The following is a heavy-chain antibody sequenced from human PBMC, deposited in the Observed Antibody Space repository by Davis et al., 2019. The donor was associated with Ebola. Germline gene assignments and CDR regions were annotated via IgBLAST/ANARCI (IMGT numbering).Heavy chain of an antibody. CDR2: ISGSGFYI. J-gene: IGHJ6*02. V-gene: IGHV3-21*01. CDR1: TFTFSTYS. Sequence: PGGSLRLSCAVSTFTFSTYSMNWVRQAPGKGLEWVSSISGSGFYIYYVDSVKGRFTISRDNAKNSLYLQMNSLRAEDTAVYYCTRVGRYGDYVLYYYYGMDVWGQGTTVTVSS. CDR3: TRVGRYGDYVLYYYYGMDV. D-gene: IGHD4-17*01.